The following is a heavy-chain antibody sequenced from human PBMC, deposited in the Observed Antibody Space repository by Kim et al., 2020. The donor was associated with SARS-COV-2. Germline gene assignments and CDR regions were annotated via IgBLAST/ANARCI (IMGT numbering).Heavy chain of an antibody. CDR2: TYYRSKWYN. D-gene: IGHD2-2*01. CDR3: ARTLVVPAASLDGRGRNYYDYIYMVV. V-gene: IGHV6-1*01. CDR1: GDSVSSNSAA. Sequence: SQTLSLTCAISGDSVSSNSAAWNWIRQSPSRGLEWLGRTYYRSKWYNDYAVSVKSRITINPDTSKNQFSLQLNSVTPEDTAVYYCARTLVVPAASLDGRGRNYYDYIYMVVWGKETTVTVS. J-gene: IGHJ6*03.